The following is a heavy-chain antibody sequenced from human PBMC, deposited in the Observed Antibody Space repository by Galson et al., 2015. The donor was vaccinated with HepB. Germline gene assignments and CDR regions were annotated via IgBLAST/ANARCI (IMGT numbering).Heavy chain of an antibody. CDR1: GFTFSSYA. CDR2: ISGSGGST. V-gene: IGHV3-23*01. Sequence: SLRLSCAASGFTFSSYAMSWVRQAPGKGLEWVSAISGSGGSTYYADSVKGRFTISRDNSKNTLYLQMNSLRAEDTAVYYCANQDYDSSGLPFDYWGQGTLVTVSS. CDR3: ANQDYDSSGLPFDY. J-gene: IGHJ4*02. D-gene: IGHD3-22*01.